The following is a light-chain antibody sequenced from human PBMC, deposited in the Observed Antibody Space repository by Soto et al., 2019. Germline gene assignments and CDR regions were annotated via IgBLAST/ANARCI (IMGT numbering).Light chain of an antibody. CDR3: QQYGSSPTT. CDR1: QSVSTSY. Sequence: DIVLTQSPGTLSLSPGERATLSCRASQSVSTSYLAWYQQKPGQAPRLLIFGASSRATGIPDRFIGSGSGTDFTLTISRLEPEDFAVYYCQQYGSSPTTFGQWTKVEIK. J-gene: IGKJ1*01. V-gene: IGKV3-20*01. CDR2: GAS.